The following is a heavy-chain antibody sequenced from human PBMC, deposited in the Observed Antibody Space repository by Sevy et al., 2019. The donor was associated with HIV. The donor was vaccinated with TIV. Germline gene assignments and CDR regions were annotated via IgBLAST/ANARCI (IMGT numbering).Heavy chain of an antibody. V-gene: IGHV3-30*18. Sequence: GGSLRLSCTGSGLSFSYYGIHWVRQAPGKGLDWVALISHDGINEYYADSVKGRFTISRDNSKNTVYLEMNRLRNEDTAIYFCANAYSGSYSHSYLYALDVWGQGTTVTVSS. J-gene: IGHJ6*02. D-gene: IGHD1-26*01. CDR1: GLSFSYYG. CDR2: ISHDGINE. CDR3: ANAYSGSYSHSYLYALDV.